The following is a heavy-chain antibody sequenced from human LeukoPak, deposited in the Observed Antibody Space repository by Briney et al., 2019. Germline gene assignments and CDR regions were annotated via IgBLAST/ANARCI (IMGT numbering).Heavy chain of an antibody. CDR1: GFTFSRYS. V-gene: IGHV3-21*01. CDR2: ISSGSSYI. D-gene: IGHD4-11*01. CDR3: ASHYKTTGSNPQPDY. Sequence: GGSLRLSCAASGFTFSRYSMNWVRQAPGKGLEWVSSISSGSSYIYYADSVKGRFTISRDNSKNTLYLHMNSLRPEDTAIYYCASHYKTTGSNPQPDYWGQGTLVTVSS. J-gene: IGHJ4*02.